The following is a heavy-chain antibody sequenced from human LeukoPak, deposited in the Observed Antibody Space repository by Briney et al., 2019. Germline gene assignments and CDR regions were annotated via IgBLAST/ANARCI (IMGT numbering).Heavy chain of an antibody. CDR2: IYYSGST. V-gene: IGHV4-59*08. J-gene: IGHJ2*01. D-gene: IGHD6-19*01. CDR1: GGSISHYF. CDR3: AKTVAGYWYFDL. Sequence: PSETLSLTCTVFGGSISHYFWSWIRQPPGKALEWIGYIYYSGSTNYNPSLKSRVTISVDPSKNQFSLKLNSVTAADTAVYYCAKTVAGYWYFDLWGRGTLVTVSS.